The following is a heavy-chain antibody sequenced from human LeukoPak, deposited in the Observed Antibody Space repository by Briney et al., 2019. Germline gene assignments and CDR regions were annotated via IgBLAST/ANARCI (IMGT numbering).Heavy chain of an antibody. D-gene: IGHD2-15*01. CDR2: IKQDGSEK. V-gene: IGHV3-7*01. CDR1: GFTFGSYW. J-gene: IGHJ4*02. CDR3: ARDRVGRVYYFDY. Sequence: GGSLRLSCAASGFTFGSYWMSWVRQAPGKGLEWVANIKQDGSEKYYVDSVKGRFTISRDNAENSLYLQMNSLRAEDTAVYYCARDRVGRVYYFDYWGQGTLVTVSS.